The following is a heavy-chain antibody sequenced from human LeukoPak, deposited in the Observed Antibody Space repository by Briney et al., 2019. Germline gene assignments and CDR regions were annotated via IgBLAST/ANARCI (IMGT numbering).Heavy chain of an antibody. V-gene: IGHV1-69*05. CDR1: TSR. Sequence: SVKVSCKATSRISWVRQAPGQGLEWMGGIIPIFGTANYAQKFQGRVTITTDESTSTAYMELSSLRSEDTAVYYCARTLRGYSSSYYYYMDVWGKGTTVTVSS. D-gene: IGHD5-18*01. CDR2: IIPIFGTA. J-gene: IGHJ6*03. CDR3: ARTLRGYSSSYYYYMDV.